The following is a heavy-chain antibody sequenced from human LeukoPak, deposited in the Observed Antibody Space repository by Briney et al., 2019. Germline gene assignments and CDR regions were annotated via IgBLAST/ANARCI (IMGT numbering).Heavy chain of an antibody. D-gene: IGHD1-14*01. CDR3: ARLGGYNDAFDI. Sequence: PGGSPRLSCAASGFTFSSYEMNWVRQAPGKGLEWVSYISSSGSTIYYADSVKGRFTISRDNAKNSLYLQMNSLRAEDTAVYYCARLGGYNDAFDIWGQGTMVTVSS. CDR2: ISSSGSTI. CDR1: GFTFSSYE. V-gene: IGHV3-48*03. J-gene: IGHJ3*02.